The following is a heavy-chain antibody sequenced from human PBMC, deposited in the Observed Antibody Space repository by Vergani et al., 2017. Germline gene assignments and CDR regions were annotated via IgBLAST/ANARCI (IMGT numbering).Heavy chain of an antibody. D-gene: IGHD4-23*01. Sequence: QVQLQQWGAGLLKPSETLSLTCAVYGGSFSGYYWSWIRQPPGKGMEWFVEINHSGSTNYNPSLKSRVTISVYTSKNQFSLKLSSVTAAHTAVYYCARFYGGNSFDWFDPWGQGTLVTVSS. CDR2: INHSGST. J-gene: IGHJ5*02. CDR3: ARFYGGNSFDWFDP. V-gene: IGHV4-34*01. CDR1: GGSFSGYY.